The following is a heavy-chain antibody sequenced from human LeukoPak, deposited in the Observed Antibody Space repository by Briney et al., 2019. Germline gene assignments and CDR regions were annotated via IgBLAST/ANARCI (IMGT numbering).Heavy chain of an antibody. CDR1: GFPFSSSA. CDR2: ISGSGDST. J-gene: IGHJ1*01. CDR3: AKAPGSYYNDYFHG. V-gene: IGHV3-23*01. Sequence: GGSLRLSCAASGFPFSSSAMSWVRQAPGRGLGWVSAISGSGDSTHYADSVKGRFTIYRDHPKNTLCLQMSCVRAEDTAISDCAKAPGSYYNDYFHGSGEGT. D-gene: IGHD3-10*01.